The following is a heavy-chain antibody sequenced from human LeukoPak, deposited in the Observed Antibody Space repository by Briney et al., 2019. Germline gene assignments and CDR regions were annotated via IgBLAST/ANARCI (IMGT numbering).Heavy chain of an antibody. CDR2: ISGSGSA. CDR3: AKRGAEVGATVAPGDY. V-gene: IGHV3-23*01. D-gene: IGHD1-26*01. Sequence: GGSLRLSCAASGFTLSSYAMNWVRQAPGKGLEWVSAISGSGSAYYADSVKGRFTISRDNSKNTLYLQMNSLRAEDTAVYYCAKRGAEVGATVAPGDYWGQGTLLTVSS. J-gene: IGHJ4*02. CDR1: GFTLSSYA.